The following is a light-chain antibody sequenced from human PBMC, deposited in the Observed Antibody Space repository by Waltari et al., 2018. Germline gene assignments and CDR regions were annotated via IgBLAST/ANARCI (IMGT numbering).Light chain of an antibody. V-gene: IGLV4-69*02. J-gene: IGLJ3*02. Sequence: QLALTQSPSASASLGASVKLTCTLNSGHSSNVVAWLQQQPEKGPRYLMKVNSDGSDSKGDDIPDRFSGSGSGAERYLTISSLQSEDEADYYCQTGGHGSWVFGGGTKLTVL. CDR3: QTGGHGSWV. CDR2: VNSDGSD. CDR1: SGHSSNV.